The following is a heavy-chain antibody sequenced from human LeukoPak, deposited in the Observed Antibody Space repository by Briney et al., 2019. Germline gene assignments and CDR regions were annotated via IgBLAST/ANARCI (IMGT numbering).Heavy chain of an antibody. V-gene: IGHV3-23*01. Sequence: GGSLRLSCAASGSTFSSYAMSWVRQAPGKGLEWVSAISGSGGSTYYADSVKGRFTISRDNSKNTLYLQMNSLRAEDTAVYYCAKLSFGGVIVPPFFDYWGQGTLVTVSS. J-gene: IGHJ4*02. CDR3: AKLSFGGVIVPPFFDY. D-gene: IGHD3-16*02. CDR2: ISGSGGST. CDR1: GSTFSSYA.